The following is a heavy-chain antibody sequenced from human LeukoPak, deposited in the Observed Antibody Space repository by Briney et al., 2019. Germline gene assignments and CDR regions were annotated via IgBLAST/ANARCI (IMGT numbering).Heavy chain of an antibody. CDR3: ARDYGYGVTVMISDDY. Sequence: ASVKVSCKASGYTFNRYGITWLRQAPXXXXXXXXXXSGYNGNTNYAQKLQGRVTMTTDTSTSTAYMELRSLRSDDTAMYYCARDYGYGVTVMISDDYWGQGTLVTVSS. CDR2: XSGYNGNT. V-gene: IGHV1-18*01. D-gene: IGHD5-12*01. J-gene: IGHJ4*02. CDR1: GYTFNRYG.